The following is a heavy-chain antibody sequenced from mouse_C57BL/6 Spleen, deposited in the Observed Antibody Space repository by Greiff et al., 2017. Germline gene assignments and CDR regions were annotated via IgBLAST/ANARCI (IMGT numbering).Heavy chain of an antibody. Sequence: EVQLKESGEGLVKPGGSLKLSCAASGFTFSGYGMPWVRQTPEKGLEWVAYISSGSGTIYYADTVKGRFTISRDNARNTLFLQMTSLRSEDTAMYYCARDYGSRAWFAYWGQGTLVTVSA. CDR1: GFTFSGYG. V-gene: IGHV5-17*01. CDR3: ARDYGSRAWFAY. J-gene: IGHJ3*01. CDR2: ISSGSGTI. D-gene: IGHD1-1*01.